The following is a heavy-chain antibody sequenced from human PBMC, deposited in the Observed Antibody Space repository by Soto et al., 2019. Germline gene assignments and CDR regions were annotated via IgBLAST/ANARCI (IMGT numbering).Heavy chain of an antibody. Sequence: NPSDTLSLTCTVSGGSISTYFWSWIRQSPGRGLEWIGYIYKSGSTKYNPSLNSRVTIAVDTSKTQFSLKLRSVTAADTAVYYCAVGLSSGWVAYWGQGTLVTVSX. D-gene: IGHD6-19*01. J-gene: IGHJ4*02. V-gene: IGHV4-59*01. CDR2: IYKSGST. CDR3: AVGLSSGWVAY. CDR1: GGSISTYF.